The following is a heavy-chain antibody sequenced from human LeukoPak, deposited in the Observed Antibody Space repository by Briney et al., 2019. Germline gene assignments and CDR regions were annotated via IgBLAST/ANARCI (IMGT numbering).Heavy chain of an antibody. CDR2: ISYDGSKR. CDR1: GFTFSDYD. J-gene: IGHJ4*02. D-gene: IGHD3-10*01. V-gene: IGHV3-30*18. Sequence: PGGSLRLSCVASGFTFSDYDMSWIRQAPSKGLEWVAVISYDGSKRYYGDSVEGRITISRDNSRNTLYLQMNSLRAEDTAVYYCGKGRFGELLQGSIFDSWGRGTLVTVSS. CDR3: GKGRFGELLQGSIFDS.